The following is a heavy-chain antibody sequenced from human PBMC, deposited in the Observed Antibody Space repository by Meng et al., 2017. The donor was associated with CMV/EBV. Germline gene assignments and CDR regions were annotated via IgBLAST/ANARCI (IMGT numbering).Heavy chain of an antibody. J-gene: IGHJ4*02. Sequence: GESLRLSCAASGFTFSSYGMHWVRQAPGKGLEWVAVIWYDGSNKYYADSVKGRFTISGDNSKNTLYLQMNSLRAEDTAVYYCAKDQGRYNWNGVDYWGQGTLVTVSS. CDR1: GFTFSSYG. V-gene: IGHV3-33*06. CDR2: IWYDGSNK. D-gene: IGHD1-20*01. CDR3: AKDQGRYNWNGVDY.